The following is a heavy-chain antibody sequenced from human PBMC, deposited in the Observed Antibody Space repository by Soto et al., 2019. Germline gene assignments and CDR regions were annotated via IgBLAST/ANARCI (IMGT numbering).Heavy chain of an antibody. Sequence: PSETLSLTCAVSGGSISSGGYSWSWIRQPPGKGLDWIGYMYHSGSTYYNPSLKSRVTISVDRSKNQFSLKLSSVTAADTAVDYCARGTLGGAFDIWGQGTMVTVSS. CDR2: MYHSGST. CDR3: ARGTLGGAFDI. V-gene: IGHV4-30-2*01. J-gene: IGHJ3*02. D-gene: IGHD1-1*01. CDR1: GGSISSGGYS.